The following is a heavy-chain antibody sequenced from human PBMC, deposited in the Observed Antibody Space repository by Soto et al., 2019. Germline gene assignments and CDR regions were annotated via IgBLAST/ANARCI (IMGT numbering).Heavy chain of an antibody. V-gene: IGHV1-18*01. D-gene: IGHD3-22*01. CDR2: ISPYNGKT. CDR3: ARPYDSSQSLRFDY. J-gene: IGHJ4*02. Sequence: ASVKVSCKASGYSFTTYGIFWVRQAPGQGLEWMGWISPYNGKTNYAQNLQGRVSMTTDTSTTTAYMELRSLRSDDTAVYYCARPYDSSQSLRFDYWGQGTLVTVSS. CDR1: GYSFTTYG.